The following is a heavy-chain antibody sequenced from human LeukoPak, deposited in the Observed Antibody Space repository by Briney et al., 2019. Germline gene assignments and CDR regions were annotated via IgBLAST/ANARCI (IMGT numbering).Heavy chain of an antibody. Sequence: GGSLRLSCAASGFTFSSYAMSWVRQAPGKGLEWVSAISGSGGSTYYADSVKGRFTISKDNSKNTLYMQRNSLRAEDTAVYYCAKDHFSSWYSDWFDPWGQGTLVTVSS. CDR2: ISGSGGST. D-gene: IGHD6-13*01. CDR1: GFTFSSYA. V-gene: IGHV3-23*01. J-gene: IGHJ5*02. CDR3: AKDHFSSWYSDWFDP.